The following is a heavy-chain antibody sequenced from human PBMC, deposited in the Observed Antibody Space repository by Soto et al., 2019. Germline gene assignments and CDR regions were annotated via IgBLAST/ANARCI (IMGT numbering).Heavy chain of an antibody. D-gene: IGHD4-17*01. CDR3: ARPANTVADHFDL. CDR1: GYTFTIYW. V-gene: IGHV5-51*01. CDR2: IYPSDSDT. J-gene: IGHJ4*02. Sequence: AESLKISFQVSGYTFTIYWIGWVRQMPGKGLEWMGIIYPSDSDTRYSPPFQGQVTISADQSINTAYLQWDSLKASDTAIYYCARPANTVADHFDLWGQGTPVTVSS.